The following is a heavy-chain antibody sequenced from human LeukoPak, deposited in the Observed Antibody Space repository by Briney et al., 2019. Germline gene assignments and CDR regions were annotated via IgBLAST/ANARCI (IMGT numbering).Heavy chain of an antibody. J-gene: IGHJ3*02. CDR3: ARGVKGLRGAFDI. D-gene: IGHD3-10*01. CDR2: IWYDGSDK. Sequence: GGSLRLSCAASGFTFSNYGMHWVRQAPGKGLEWVAVIWYDGSDKYYADSVKGRFTISRDNSENTLYLQMNSLRAEDTAVYYCARGVKGLRGAFDIWGQGTMVTVSS. CDR1: GFTFSNYG. V-gene: IGHV3-33*01.